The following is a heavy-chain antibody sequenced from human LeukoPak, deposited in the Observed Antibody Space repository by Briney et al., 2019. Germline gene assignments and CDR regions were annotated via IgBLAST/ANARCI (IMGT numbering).Heavy chain of an antibody. CDR2: LNLSGDGA. D-gene: IGHD3-10*01. J-gene: IGHJ6*03. CDR3: ARGDRSGSYPYYYYYMDV. V-gene: IGHV1-46*01. CDR1: GYSLTNYF. Sequence: ASVKVSCKASGYSLTNYFMHWVRQAPGQGLEWMGVLNLSGDGASYTQKFQGRVTMTRDMSTSTVFMELSSLRSEGTAVYYCARGDRSGSYPYYYYYMDVWGKGTTVTISS.